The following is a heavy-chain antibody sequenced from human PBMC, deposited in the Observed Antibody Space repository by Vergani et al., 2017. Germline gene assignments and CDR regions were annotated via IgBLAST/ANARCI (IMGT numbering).Heavy chain of an antibody. D-gene: IGHD3-10*01. CDR3: ARHEVYGSGSYYYYYYGMDV. CDR1: GFTFSNAW. Sequence: EVQLVESGGGLVKPGGSLRLSCAASGFTFSNAWMSWVRQAPGKGLEWVGRIKSKTDGGTTDYAAPVKGRFTISRDDSKNTLYLQMNSLKTEDTAVYYCARHEVYGSGSYYYYYYGMDVWGQGTTVTVSS. V-gene: IGHV3-15*01. J-gene: IGHJ6*02. CDR2: IKSKTDGGTT.